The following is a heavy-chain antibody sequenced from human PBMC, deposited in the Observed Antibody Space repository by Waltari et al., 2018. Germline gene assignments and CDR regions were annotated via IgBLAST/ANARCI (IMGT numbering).Heavy chain of an antibody. Sequence: QVQLQESGPGLVTPSETLSLTCTVSGCPISSYYCRWIRQPPGKGLEWIGYIYYSGSTNYNPSLKSRVTISVDTSKNQFSLKLSSVTAADTAVYYCARAGIAFYYFDYWGQGTLVTVSS. D-gene: IGHD2-15*01. CDR1: GCPISSYY. J-gene: IGHJ4*02. CDR3: ARAGIAFYYFDY. CDR2: IYYSGST. V-gene: IGHV4-59*01.